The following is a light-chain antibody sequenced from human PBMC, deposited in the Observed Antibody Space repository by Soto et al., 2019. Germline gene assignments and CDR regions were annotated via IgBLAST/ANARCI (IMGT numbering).Light chain of an antibody. V-gene: IGKV3-20*01. CDR3: QQYGGSPRT. CDR2: GAS. J-gene: IGKJ1*01. Sequence: EIVLTQSPGTLSLSPGERATLSCRASQSVSSNYLAWYQQKSGQAPRLLIYGASSRATGIPDRFSGSGSGTDFTLTISRLELEDFAVYYCQQYGGSPRTFGQGNKVEIK. CDR1: QSVSSNY.